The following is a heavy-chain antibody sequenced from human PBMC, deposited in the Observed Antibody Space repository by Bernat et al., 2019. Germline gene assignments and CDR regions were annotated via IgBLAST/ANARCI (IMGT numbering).Heavy chain of an antibody. J-gene: IGHJ4*02. CDR2: ISYDGRNK. V-gene: IGHV3-30*04. CDR3: AGEGYGNYYFDY. Sequence: QVQLVESGGGVVQPGRSLRLSCAASGFTFSSYAMHWVRQAPGKGLEWVAVISYDGRNKYYADSVKGRFTISRDNSKNTLYLQMNSLRAEDTAVYYCAGEGYGNYYFDYWGQGTLVTVSS. D-gene: IGHD5-18*01. CDR1: GFTFSSYA.